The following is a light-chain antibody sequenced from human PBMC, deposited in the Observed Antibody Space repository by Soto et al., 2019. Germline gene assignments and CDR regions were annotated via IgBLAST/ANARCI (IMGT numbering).Light chain of an antibody. J-gene: IGKJ4*01. V-gene: IGKV1-5*01. Sequence: DIQMTQSPSTLSASVGDRVTITCRASQSISSWLAWYQQKPGKAPKLLIYDASSLESGVPSRFSGSGFGTVFTLTIISLQPDDFATYYCQQYNSYSLTFGGGTKVDIK. CDR1: QSISSW. CDR2: DAS. CDR3: QQYNSYSLT.